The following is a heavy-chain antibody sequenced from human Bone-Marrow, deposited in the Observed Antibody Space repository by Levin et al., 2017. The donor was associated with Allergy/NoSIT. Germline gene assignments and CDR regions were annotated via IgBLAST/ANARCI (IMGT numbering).Heavy chain of an antibody. J-gene: IGHJ6*02. D-gene: IGHD3-22*01. V-gene: IGHV4-30-4*01. CDR2: IYSSGNT. CDR3: ARDRDYSDSSGYDIVYYGMDV. Sequence: SETLSLTCTVSGASISSNDYYWSWIRQPPGKGLEWIGYIYSSGNTHYNPSLKSRVTMSLDASKNQISLKLNSVTAADTAVYYCARDRDYSDSSGYDIVYYGMDVWGQGTTVTVSS. CDR1: GASISSNDYY.